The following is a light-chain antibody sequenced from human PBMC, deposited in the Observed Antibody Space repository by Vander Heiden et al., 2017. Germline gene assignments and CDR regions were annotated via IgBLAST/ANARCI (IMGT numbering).Light chain of an antibody. J-gene: IGKJ1*01. V-gene: IGKV3-11*01. CDR2: DAS. Sequence: ELVLTQSPATLSLSPGERATLSCRASQSVSSYLAWYQQKPGQAPRLLIYDASNSATGIPARFSGSGSGTDFTLTISILVPEDFAVYYSHQRSNWPWTFGQGTKVEIK. CDR1: QSVSSY. CDR3: HQRSNWPWT.